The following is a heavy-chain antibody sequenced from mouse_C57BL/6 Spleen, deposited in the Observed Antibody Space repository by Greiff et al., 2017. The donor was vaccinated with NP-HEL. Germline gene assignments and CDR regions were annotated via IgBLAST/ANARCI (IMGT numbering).Heavy chain of an antibody. CDR3: TRWLLPYWYFDV. Sequence: QVQLQQSGAELVRPGASVTLSCKASGYTFTDYEMHWVKQTPVHGLEWIGAIDPETGGTAYNQKFKGKAILTADKSSSKAYMELRSLTSEDSAVYYCTRWLLPYWYFDVWGTGTTVTVSS. CDR1: GYTFTDYE. J-gene: IGHJ1*03. D-gene: IGHD2-3*01. CDR2: IDPETGGT. V-gene: IGHV1-15*01.